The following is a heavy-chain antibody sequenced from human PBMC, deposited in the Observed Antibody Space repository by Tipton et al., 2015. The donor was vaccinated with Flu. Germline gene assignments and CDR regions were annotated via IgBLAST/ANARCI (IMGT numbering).Heavy chain of an antibody. CDR1: GYSISSGYY. Sequence: TLSLTCAVSGYSISSGYYWGWIRQPPGKGLEWIGSIYHSGSTYYSPSLKSRVTISVDTSKNQFSLKLSSVTAADTAVYYCARLYYYDSSGYYYFNPGGYYFDYWGQGTLVTVSS. J-gene: IGHJ4*02. V-gene: IGHV4-38-2*01. CDR3: ARLYYYDSSGYYYFNPGGYYFDY. CDR2: IYHSGST. D-gene: IGHD3-22*01.